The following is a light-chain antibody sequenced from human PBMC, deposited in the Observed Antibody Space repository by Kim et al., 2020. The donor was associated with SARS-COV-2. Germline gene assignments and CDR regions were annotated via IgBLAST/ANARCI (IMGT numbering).Light chain of an antibody. Sequence: SPGERATLSCRASQSVSSTYLAWYQQKPGQAPRLLIYDTSSRATGIPDRFSGSGSGTDFTLTISRLEPEDFAVYYCQRYGSSPRPFGPGTKVDIK. CDR1: QSVSSTY. V-gene: IGKV3-20*01. CDR2: DTS. J-gene: IGKJ3*01. CDR3: QRYGSSPRP.